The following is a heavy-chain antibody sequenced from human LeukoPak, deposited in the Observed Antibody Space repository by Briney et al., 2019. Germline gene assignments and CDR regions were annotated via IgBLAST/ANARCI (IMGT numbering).Heavy chain of an antibody. Sequence: ASVKLSCKASGSTFTGYYMHWVRQAPGQGLEWMGWINPNSGGTNYAQKFQGRVTMTRDTSISTAYMELSRLRSDDTAVYYCARVDWNDVLRFDPWGQGTLVTVSS. CDR3: ARVDWNDVLRFDP. J-gene: IGHJ5*02. V-gene: IGHV1-2*02. D-gene: IGHD1-1*01. CDR1: GSTFTGYY. CDR2: INPNSGGT.